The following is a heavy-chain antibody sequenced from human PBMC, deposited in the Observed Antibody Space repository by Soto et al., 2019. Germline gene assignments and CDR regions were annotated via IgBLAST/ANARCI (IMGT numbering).Heavy chain of an antibody. V-gene: IGHV2-5*01. Sequence: QITLKESGPTLVKPTQTLTLTCTFSGFSLSTRAVGVGWIRQPPGKALEWLALIYWNDDKRYSPSLKNRLTITKDTSKNHVVLTMTNMDPVDTATYYCAHRHARGSFDIWGQGTKVTVSS. J-gene: IGHJ3*02. CDR1: GFSLSTRAVG. CDR3: AHRHARGSFDI. CDR2: IYWNDDK.